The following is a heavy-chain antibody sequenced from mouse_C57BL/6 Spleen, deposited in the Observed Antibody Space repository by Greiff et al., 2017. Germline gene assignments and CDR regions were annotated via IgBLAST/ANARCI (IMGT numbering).Heavy chain of an antibody. Sequence: DVHLVESGGGLVKPGGSLKLSCAASGFTFSSYAMSCVRQTPEKRLEWVATISDGGSYTYYPDNVKGRFTISRDNAKNNLYLQMSHLKSEDTAMYYCARDSDGFPYAMDYWGQGTSVTVSS. V-gene: IGHV5-4*01. D-gene: IGHD2-3*01. J-gene: IGHJ4*01. CDR2: ISDGGSYT. CDR1: GFTFSSYA. CDR3: ARDSDGFPYAMDY.